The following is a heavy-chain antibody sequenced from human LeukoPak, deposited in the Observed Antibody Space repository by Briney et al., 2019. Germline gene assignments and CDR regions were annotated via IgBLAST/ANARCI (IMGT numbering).Heavy chain of an antibody. CDR2: IKQDGSEK. Sequence: ETLSLTCAVYGVSFSGYYWSWVRQAPGKGLEWVANIKQDGSEKYYVDSVKGRFTISRDNAKDSLYLQMNSLRAEDTAVYYCARRYFDLWGRGTLVTVSS. CDR3: ARRYFDL. J-gene: IGHJ2*01. V-gene: IGHV3-7*01. CDR1: GVSFSGYY.